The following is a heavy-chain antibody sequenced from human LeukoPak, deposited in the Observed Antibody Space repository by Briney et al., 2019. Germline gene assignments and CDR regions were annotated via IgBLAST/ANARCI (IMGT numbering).Heavy chain of an antibody. V-gene: IGHV3-7*01. J-gene: IGHJ4*02. CDR1: GFTFSSNW. CDR2: IKQDGSEK. CDR3: ARDQREITFGGVIMVPFDY. Sequence: GGSLRLSCAASGFTFSSNWMSWVRQAPGKGLGWVANIKQDGSEKYYVDSVKGRFTISRDNAKNSLYLQMNSLRAEDTAVYYCARDQREITFGGVIMVPFDYWGQGTLVTVSS. D-gene: IGHD3-16*01.